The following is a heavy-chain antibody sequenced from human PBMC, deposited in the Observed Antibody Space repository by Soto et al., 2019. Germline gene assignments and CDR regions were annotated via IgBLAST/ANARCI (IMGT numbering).Heavy chain of an antibody. Sequence: GSLRLSGAASVFTFRSFTMNWVRQAPGKGLEWVSTISSNSAYIYYTDALRGRFTISRDNAKNSLHLQMNSLRAEDTAVYYCTRDASRDSGARGWFDPWGPGTLVTVSS. D-gene: IGHD6-25*01. CDR2: ISSNSAYI. J-gene: IGHJ5*02. V-gene: IGHV3-21*01. CDR3: TRDASRDSGARGWFDP. CDR1: VFTFRSFT.